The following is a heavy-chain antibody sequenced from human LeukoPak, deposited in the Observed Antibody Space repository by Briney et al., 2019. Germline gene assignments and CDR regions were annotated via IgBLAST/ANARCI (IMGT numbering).Heavy chain of an antibody. J-gene: IGHJ6*03. CDR2: INPNSGGT. CDR1: GYTFTGYY. Sequence: EASVKVSCKASGYTFTGYYMHWVRQAPGQGLEWMGWINPNSGGTNYAQKFQGRVTMTRDTSISTAYMELSRLRSDDTAVYYCATQARFWSGYQEGTMDVWGKGTTVTVSS. D-gene: IGHD3-3*01. CDR3: ATQARFWSGYQEGTMDV. V-gene: IGHV1-2*02.